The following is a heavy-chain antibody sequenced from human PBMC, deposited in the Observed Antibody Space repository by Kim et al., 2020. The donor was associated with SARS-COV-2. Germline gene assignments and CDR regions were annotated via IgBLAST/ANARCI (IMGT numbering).Heavy chain of an antibody. CDR1: AGSFSGYY. Sequence: SETLSLTCAVYAGSFSGYYWSWIRQPPGKGLEWIGEINHSGSTNYNPSLKSRVTISVDTSKNQFSLKLSSVTAADTAVYYCARGPPRFRLGELSLSSHFDYWGQGTLVTVSS. CDR2: INHSGST. D-gene: IGHD3-16*02. CDR3: ARGPPRFRLGELSLSSHFDY. J-gene: IGHJ4*02. V-gene: IGHV4-34*01.